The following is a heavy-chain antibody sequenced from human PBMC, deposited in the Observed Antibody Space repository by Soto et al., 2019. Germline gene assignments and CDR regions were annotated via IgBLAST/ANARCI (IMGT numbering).Heavy chain of an antibody. CDR3: ARELRDDYNWSFDY. D-gene: IGHD4-4*01. CDR1: GGSISSYY. CDR2: IYYSGST. Sequence: PSETLSLTCTVSGGSISSYYWSWIRQPPGKGLEWIGYIYYSGSTNYNPSLKSRVTISIDTSKNQFSLNLNSVTAADTAVYYCARELRDDYNWSFDYWGQGTLVTVSS. V-gene: IGHV4-59*01. J-gene: IGHJ4*02.